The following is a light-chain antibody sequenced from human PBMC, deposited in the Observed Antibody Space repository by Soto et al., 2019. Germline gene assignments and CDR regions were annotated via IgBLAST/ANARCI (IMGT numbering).Light chain of an antibody. CDR3: QSYDRSLTGVV. CDR2: GNS. V-gene: IGLV1-40*01. Sequence: QPVLTQPPSVSGAPGQRVTISCTGSGSNIGSNYDVHWYQQIPGTAPRLVIYGNSNRPSGVPDRFSGSKSGSSGSLAITGLQAEDEAYYYCQSYDRSLTGVVFGGGTKVSVL. J-gene: IGLJ2*01. CDR1: GSNIGSNYD.